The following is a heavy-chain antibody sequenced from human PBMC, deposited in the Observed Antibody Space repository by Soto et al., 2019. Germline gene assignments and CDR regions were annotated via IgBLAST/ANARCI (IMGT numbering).Heavy chain of an antibody. J-gene: IGHJ2*01. CDR1: GGTFSSYA. D-gene: IGHD2-21*02. CDR3: ASGEAYCGGDCANFDL. V-gene: IGHV1-69*12. CDR2: IIPIFGTA. Sequence: QVQLVQSGAEVKKPGSSVKVSCKASGGTFSSYAISWVRQAPGQGLEWMGGIIPIFGTANYAQKFQGRVTITADESTSTAYMERSSLRSEDTAVYYCASGEAYCGGDCANFDLWGRGTLVTVSS.